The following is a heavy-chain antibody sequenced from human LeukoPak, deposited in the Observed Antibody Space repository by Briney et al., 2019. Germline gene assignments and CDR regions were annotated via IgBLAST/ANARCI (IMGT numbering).Heavy chain of an antibody. CDR2: INPSGGST. J-gene: IGHJ5*02. CDR3: AREIAAAGPWFDP. D-gene: IGHD6-13*01. V-gene: IGHV1-46*01. Sequence: ASVKVSCKASGYTFTSYYMHWVRQAPGQGLEWMGIINPSGGSTSYAQKFQGRVTMTSDPSTSTVYMELSSLRSEDTAVYYCAREIAAAGPWFDPWGQGTLVTVSS. CDR1: GYTFTSYY.